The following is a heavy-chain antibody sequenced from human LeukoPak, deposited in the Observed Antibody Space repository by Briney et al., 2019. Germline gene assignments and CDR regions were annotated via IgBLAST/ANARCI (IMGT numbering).Heavy chain of an antibody. J-gene: IGHJ4*02. CDR3: ARGRGTTVTTYYFEN. CDR2: IYSSGTT. V-gene: IGHV4-61*02. Sequence: PSETLSLTCTVSGGSISNDNYYWSWIRQPAGRGLEWIGRIYSSGTTNYNPSLKSRVIISVNTSKNQFSLTVASVTAADTAVHYCARGRGTTVTTYYFENWGQGTRIIVSS. CDR1: GGSISNDNYY. D-gene: IGHD4-17*01.